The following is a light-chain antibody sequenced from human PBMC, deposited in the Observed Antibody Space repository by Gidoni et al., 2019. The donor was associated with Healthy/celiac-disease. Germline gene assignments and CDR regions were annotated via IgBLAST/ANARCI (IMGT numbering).Light chain of an antibody. CDR2: GAS. Sequence: EMVLTQSQGTLSLSPGDRATLSCRASQSVSSSYLAWYQQKPGQAPRLLIYGASSMATGIPDRFSGSGSGTDFTLTISRLEPEDFAVYYCQQYGSSPRTFGQGTKLEIK. CDR1: QSVSSSY. V-gene: IGKV3-20*01. J-gene: IGKJ2*01. CDR3: QQYGSSPRT.